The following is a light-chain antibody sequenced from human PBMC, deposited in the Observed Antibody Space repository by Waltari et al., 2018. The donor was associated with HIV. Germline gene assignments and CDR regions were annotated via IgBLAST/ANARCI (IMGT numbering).Light chain of an antibody. CDR2: RNN. Sequence: QPVVTQPPSASGTPGQRVTISCSGSSSNIGSNYVYWYQQLPGTAPKLLIHRNNQRPSGVPDRFSASKSGTSASLAISGLRSEDEADYYCLSWDDSLRVWVFGGGTKVTVL. J-gene: IGLJ3*02. V-gene: IGLV1-47*01. CDR1: SSNIGSNY. CDR3: LSWDDSLRVWV.